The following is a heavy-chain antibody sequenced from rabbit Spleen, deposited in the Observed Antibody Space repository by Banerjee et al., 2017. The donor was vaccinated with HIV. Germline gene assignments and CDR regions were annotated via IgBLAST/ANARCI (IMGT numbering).Heavy chain of an antibody. V-gene: IGHV1S45*01. D-gene: IGHD1-1*01. J-gene: IGHJ4*01. CDR1: GFSFNDDYV. CDR3: ARDMGGVIGWNFNL. Sequence: QQQLVESGGGLVQPGASLTLTCTASGFSFNDDYVMCWVRQSPGKGLKWIACINTWSNSPVYGGRGKVTFTKSKSSSTTVTLQMTSVTGADTYLYVCARDMGGVIGWNFNLWGPGTLVTVS. CDR2: INTWSNSP.